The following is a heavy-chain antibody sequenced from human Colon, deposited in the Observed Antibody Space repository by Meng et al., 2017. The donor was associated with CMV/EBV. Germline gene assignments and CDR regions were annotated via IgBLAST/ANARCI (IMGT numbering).Heavy chain of an antibody. Sequence: SLSLSCAACGFTCSGYGMHWVRQAQGKGLEWVAVIWYDGSNKYYADSVKGRFTISRDNSKNTLYLQMNSLRAEDTAVYYCASLFDYWGQGTLVTVSS. V-gene: IGHV3-33*01. CDR3: ASLFDY. CDR2: IWYDGSNK. CDR1: GFTCSGYG. J-gene: IGHJ4*02.